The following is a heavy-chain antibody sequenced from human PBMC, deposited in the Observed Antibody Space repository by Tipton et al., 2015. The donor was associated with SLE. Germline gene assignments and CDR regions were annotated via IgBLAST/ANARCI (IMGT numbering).Heavy chain of an antibody. J-gene: IGHJ4*02. D-gene: IGHD3-3*01. Sequence: TLSLTCTVSGVSIRSYSYYWGWFRQAPGMGLEWVGSIYYSGTTFYNPSLESPITISLDTSNNQFSLRLSSVTAADSAVYYCARLWSGYHHVPVESDWGQGTLVTVSS. CDR1: GVSIRSYSYY. V-gene: IGHV4-39*07. CDR3: ARLWSGYHHVPVESD. CDR2: IYYSGTT.